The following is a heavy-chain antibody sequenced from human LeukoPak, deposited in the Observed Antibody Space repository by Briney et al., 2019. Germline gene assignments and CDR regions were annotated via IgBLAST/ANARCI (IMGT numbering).Heavy chain of an antibody. CDR2: INPNGDRT. CDR1: ENTFTNYY. CDR3: ARDMSTRVTPISYAFDV. J-gene: IGHJ3*01. V-gene: IGHV1-46*01. Sequence: ASVKVSCKASENTFTNYYMHWVRQAPGQGLEWQGIINPNGDRTNYARTFQGRVTMTRDTSTTTVYMELSSLRSEDTAVYYCARDMSTRVTPISYAFDVWGQGTMVTVSS. D-gene: IGHD4-23*01.